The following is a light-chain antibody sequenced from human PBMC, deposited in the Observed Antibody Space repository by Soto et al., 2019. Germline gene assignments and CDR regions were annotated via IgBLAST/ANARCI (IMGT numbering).Light chain of an antibody. Sequence: EIVLTQSPATLSLSPGESATLSCRASQSVSSYVAWSQQKPGQAPRLLSFGASTRATGIPDRCSGSGAGTEFTLTISSLQSEDFAVYYCQQYSNWPRTFGQGTKVDIK. CDR2: GAS. CDR1: QSVSSY. CDR3: QQYSNWPRT. V-gene: IGKV3-15*01. J-gene: IGKJ1*01.